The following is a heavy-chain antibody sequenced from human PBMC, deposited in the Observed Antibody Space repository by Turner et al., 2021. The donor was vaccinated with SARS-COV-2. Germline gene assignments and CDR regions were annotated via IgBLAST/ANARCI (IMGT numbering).Heavy chain of an antibody. CDR2: FDPEDGET. CDR3: ATGYAYCGADCSIDY. V-gene: IGHV1-24*01. J-gene: IGHJ4*02. D-gene: IGHD2-21*02. CDR1: GYTLIELS. Sequence: QVQLVQSGAEVKKPGASVKVSCKVSGYTLIELSMHWVRQAPGKGLQWMGGFDPEDGETVYAQKFQGRVTMTEDTSTDTAYMELSSLRSEDTAVYYCATGYAYCGADCSIDYWGQGTLVTVSS.